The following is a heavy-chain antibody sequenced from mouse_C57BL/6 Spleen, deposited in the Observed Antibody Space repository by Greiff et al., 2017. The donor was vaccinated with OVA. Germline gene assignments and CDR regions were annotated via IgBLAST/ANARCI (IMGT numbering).Heavy chain of an antibody. D-gene: IGHD1-1*01. CDR2: IDPETGGT. J-gene: IGHJ1*03. Sequence: VQLQQSGAELVRPGASVTLSCKASGYTFTDYEMHWVKQTPVHGLEWIGAIDPETGGTAYNQKFKGKAILTADKSSSTAYMELRSLTSEDSAVYYCTRRGLLRSYWYFDVWGTGTTVTVSS. V-gene: IGHV1-15*01. CDR1: GYTFTDYE. CDR3: TRRGLLRSYWYFDV.